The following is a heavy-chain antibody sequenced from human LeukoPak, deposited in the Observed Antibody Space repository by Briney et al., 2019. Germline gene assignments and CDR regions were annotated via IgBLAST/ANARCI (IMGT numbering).Heavy chain of an antibody. CDR3: AHHDFWSGYYFDY. V-gene: IGHV2-5*01. CDR1: EVSLRTTGVG. CDR2: IYWNDDK. J-gene: IGHJ4*02. Sequence: SGPTLVKLTQTLTLTCTFSEVSLRTTGVGVAWIRQPPGTALEWLALIYWNDDKHYSPSLKSRLTITKDTSKNQVVLTMTNSDPVDTATYYCAHHDFWSGYYFDYWGQGTLVTVSS. D-gene: IGHD3-3*01.